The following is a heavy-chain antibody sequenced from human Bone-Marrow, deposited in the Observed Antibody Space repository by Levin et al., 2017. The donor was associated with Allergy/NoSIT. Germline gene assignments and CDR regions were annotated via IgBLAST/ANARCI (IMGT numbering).Heavy chain of an antibody. D-gene: IGHD2-2*01. J-gene: IGHJ6*02. CDR3: TTVKVPTIHYGMDV. CDR2: IKSKSDGGAV. Sequence: GGSLRLSCAASGIVFTYASMTWVRQAPGKGLERVGHIKSKSDGGAVDYAATVEGRFTISRDDSKNTLFLQMNSLKTEDTAVYYCTTVKVPTIHYGMDVWGQGTTVTVSS. V-gene: IGHV3-15*01. CDR1: GIVFTYAS.